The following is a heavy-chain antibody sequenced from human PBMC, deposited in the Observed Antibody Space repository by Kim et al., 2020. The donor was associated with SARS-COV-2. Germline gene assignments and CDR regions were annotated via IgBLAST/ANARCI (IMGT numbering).Heavy chain of an antibody. CDR3: ARDEVVVPAAIKYYYYGMDV. J-gene: IGHJ6*02. D-gene: IGHD2-2*01. CDR1: GYTFTGYY. CDR2: INPNSGGT. V-gene: IGHV1-2*02. Sequence: ASVKVSCKASGYTFTGYYMHWVRQAPGQGLEWMGWINPNSGGTNYAQKFQGRVTMTRDTSISTAYMELSRLRSDDTAVYYCARDEVVVPAAIKYYYYGMDVWGQGTTVTVSS.